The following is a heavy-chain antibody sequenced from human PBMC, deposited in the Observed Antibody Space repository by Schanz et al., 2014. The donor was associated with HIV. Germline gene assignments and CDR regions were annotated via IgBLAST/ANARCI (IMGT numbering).Heavy chain of an antibody. Sequence: EVQLVESGGGLVQPGGFLRLSCAASGFTFSSYAMHWVRQAPGKGLEWVSGISWNSGSIGYADSVKGRFTISRDNAKNSLYLQMNSLRAEDTALYYCAKAKSPWTFYYYGMDVWGQGTTVTVSS. CDR3: AKAKSPWTFYYYGMDV. V-gene: IGHV3-9*01. CDR2: ISWNSGSI. CDR1: GFTFSSYA. J-gene: IGHJ6*02.